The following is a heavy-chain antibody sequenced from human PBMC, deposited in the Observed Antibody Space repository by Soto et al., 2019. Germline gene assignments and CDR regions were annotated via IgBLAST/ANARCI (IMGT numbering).Heavy chain of an antibody. Sequence: PSETLSLTCAVSGGSISTSNWWSWVRQPPGKGLEWIGEVYRTGSTNYNPSLESRVIVSVDKSKNHFSQKLTSVTAADTAVYYCARARATIAAAAIFDCWGQGSLVTVSS. CDR2: VYRTGST. V-gene: IGHV4-4*02. CDR3: ARARATIAAAAIFDC. D-gene: IGHD6-13*01. J-gene: IGHJ4*02. CDR1: GGSISTSNW.